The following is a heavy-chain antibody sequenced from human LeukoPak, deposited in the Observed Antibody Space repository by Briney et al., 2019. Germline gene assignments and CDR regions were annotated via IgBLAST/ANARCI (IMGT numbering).Heavy chain of an antibody. V-gene: IGHV4-34*01. D-gene: IGHD5-12*01. CDR2: INHSGST. Sequence: SETLSLTCAVYGGSFSGYYWSWIRQPPGKGLEWIGEINHSGSTNYNPSLKSRVTISVDTSKNQFSLKLSSVTAADTAVYYCARVVATARTYGMDVWGQGTTVTVSS. CDR3: ARVVATARTYGMDV. J-gene: IGHJ6*02. CDR1: GGSFSGYY.